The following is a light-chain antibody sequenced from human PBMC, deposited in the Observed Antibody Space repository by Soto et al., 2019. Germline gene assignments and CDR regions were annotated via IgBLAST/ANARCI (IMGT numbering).Light chain of an antibody. J-gene: IGKJ2*01. CDR3: QQRRYGQYT. V-gene: IGKV3-11*01. CDR1: QSVSSF. CDR2: DPS. Sequence: IVWTQTPSTLSFSPGESATLSCRASQSVSSFLAWYQQKPCQAPSLLFYDPSNRATGIPARLSGSGSGTDFTLTIYSVETEDFAVYHCQQRRYGQYTFGQGNTLVI.